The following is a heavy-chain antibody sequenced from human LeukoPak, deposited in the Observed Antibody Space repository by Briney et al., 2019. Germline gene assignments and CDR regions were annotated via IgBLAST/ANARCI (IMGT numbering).Heavy chain of an antibody. D-gene: IGHD4-17*01. CDR2: ISGSGGST. CDR3: AKAMGYGDYLFDY. Sequence: GGSLRLSCAASGFTFSSYGMSWVRQAPGKGLEWVSAISGSGGSTYYADSVKGRFTISRDNSKNTLYLQMNSLRAEDTAVYYCAKAMGYGDYLFDYWGQGTLVTVSS. J-gene: IGHJ4*02. V-gene: IGHV3-23*01. CDR1: GFTFSSYG.